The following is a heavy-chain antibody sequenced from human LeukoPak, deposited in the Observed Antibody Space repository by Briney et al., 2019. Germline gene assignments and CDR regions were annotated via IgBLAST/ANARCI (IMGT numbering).Heavy chain of an antibody. CDR2: IYYSGST. V-gene: IGHV4-39*01. Sequence: SETLSLTCTVSGGSISSSSYYWGWIRQPPGKGLEWIGSIYYSGSTYYNPSLKSRVTISVDTSKNQFSLKLSSVTAADTAVYYCARPAFWSGYYYFDYWGQGTLVTVSS. CDR3: ARPAFWSGYYYFDY. CDR1: GGSISSSSYY. J-gene: IGHJ4*02. D-gene: IGHD3-3*01.